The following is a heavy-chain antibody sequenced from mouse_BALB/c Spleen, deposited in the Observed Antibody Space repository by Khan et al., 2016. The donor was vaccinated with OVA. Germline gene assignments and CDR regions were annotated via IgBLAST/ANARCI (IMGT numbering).Heavy chain of an antibody. CDR3: AREWAAWFPY. CDR1: GYTFTDYY. CDR2: IYPGSDNT. J-gene: IGHJ3*01. V-gene: IGHV1-77*01. Sequence: QIQLVQSGAELVRPGASVTLSCKASGYTFTDYYINWMRQRTGQGLEWIGEIYPGSDNTYYNEKFRGKATLTADKSSSTAYMQLSSLTSEDSAVYFCAREWAAWFPYWGQGTLVTVSA.